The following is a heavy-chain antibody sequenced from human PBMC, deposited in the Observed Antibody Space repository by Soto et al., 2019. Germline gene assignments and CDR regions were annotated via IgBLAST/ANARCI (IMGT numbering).Heavy chain of an antibody. CDR3: ASDGDSSGSYVFPDY. D-gene: IGHD3-22*01. J-gene: IGHJ4*02. CDR1: GFTFSSYE. V-gene: IGHV3-48*03. Sequence: EVQLVESGGGLVQPGGSLRLSCAASGFTFSSYEMNWVRQAPGKGLEWVSEISSSGSSTYYADSVKGRFTLSRDKAKNIRNLQVDGLGAEDTAVYYWASDGDSSGSYVFPDYWGQGTMVTVSS. CDR2: ISSSGSST.